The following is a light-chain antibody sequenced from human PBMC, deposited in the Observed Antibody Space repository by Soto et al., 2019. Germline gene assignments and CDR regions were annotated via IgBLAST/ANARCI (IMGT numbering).Light chain of an antibody. Sequence: QSALTQPPSASGSPGQSVTISCTGSSTDVGGYTYVSWYQQHPGKAPKLMIYEVSKRPSGVHDSLSGSKSGNTASLTVAGLQAEDEADYYCSSYGGSNTVVFGGGTKLTVL. CDR2: EVS. V-gene: IGLV2-8*01. J-gene: IGLJ2*01. CDR3: SSYGGSNTVV. CDR1: STDVGGYTY.